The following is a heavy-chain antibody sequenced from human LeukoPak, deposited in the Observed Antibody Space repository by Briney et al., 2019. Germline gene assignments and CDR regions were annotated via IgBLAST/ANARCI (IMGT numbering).Heavy chain of an antibody. J-gene: IGHJ4*02. V-gene: IGHV3-30*02. CDR3: AKGSHWFFDY. CDR1: GFSFSIYG. D-gene: IGHD2-15*01. CDR2: IQYDGSDK. Sequence: GGSLRLSCAASGFSFSIYGIHWVRQAPGKGLEWVAFIQYDGSDKYYADSVKGRFTISRDNSKNNLYLQVNSLSAEDTAVYYCAKGSHWFFDYWGQGTLVTVSS.